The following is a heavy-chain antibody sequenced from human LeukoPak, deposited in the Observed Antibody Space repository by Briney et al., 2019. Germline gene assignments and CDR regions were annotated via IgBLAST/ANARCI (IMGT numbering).Heavy chain of an antibody. Sequence: PGGSLRLSCAASGFTVSSNYMSWVRQAPGKGLEWVSVIYSGGSTYYADSVKGRFTISRDNSKNTLYLQMNSLRAEDTAVYYCARDRAAAGYYYYYGMDVWGQGTTVTVSS. CDR1: GFTVSSNY. CDR2: IYSGGST. J-gene: IGHJ6*02. D-gene: IGHD6-13*01. CDR3: ARDRAAAGYYYYYGMDV. V-gene: IGHV3-53*01.